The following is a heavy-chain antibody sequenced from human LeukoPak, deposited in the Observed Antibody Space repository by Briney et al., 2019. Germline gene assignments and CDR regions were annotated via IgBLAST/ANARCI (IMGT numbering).Heavy chain of an antibody. V-gene: IGHV1-69*13. CDR1: GRTFSSYA. J-gene: IGHJ4*02. CDR2: IIPIFGTA. Sequence: SVKLSCKASGRTFSSYAISWVRQAPGQGLEWMGGIIPIFGTAIYAQKFQGRVTSTADESTSTAYMELSSLRSEDTAVYYCARDLTMVRGVEAYWGQGTLVTVSS. D-gene: IGHD3-10*01. CDR3: ARDLTMVRGVEAY.